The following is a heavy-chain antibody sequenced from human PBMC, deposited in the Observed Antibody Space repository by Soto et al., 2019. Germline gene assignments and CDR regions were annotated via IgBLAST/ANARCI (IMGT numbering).Heavy chain of an antibody. V-gene: IGHV1-69*13. D-gene: IGHD2-21*01. CDR2: IIPIFGTA. J-gene: IGHJ6*02. Sequence: GASVKVSCKASGGTFSSYAISWVRQAPGQGLEWMGGIIPIFGTANYAQKFQGRVTITADESTSTAYMELSSLRSEDTAVYYCARDETLPARSSYYYYYGMGVWGQGTTVTVSS. CDR3: ARDETLPARSSYYYYYGMGV. CDR1: GGTFSSYA.